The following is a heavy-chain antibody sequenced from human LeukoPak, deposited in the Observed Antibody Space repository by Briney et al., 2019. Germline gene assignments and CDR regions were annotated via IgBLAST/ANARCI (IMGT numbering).Heavy chain of an antibody. V-gene: IGHV4-38-2*02. CDR3: ARDLTGSDAFDI. D-gene: IGHD1-26*01. Sequence: SETLSPTCTVSGYSISSGYYWGWIRQPPGKGLEWIGSIYHSGSTYYNPSLKSRVTISVDTSKNQFSLKLSSVTAADTAVYYCARDLTGSDAFDIWGQGTMVTVSS. CDR1: GYSISSGYY. CDR2: IYHSGST. J-gene: IGHJ3*02.